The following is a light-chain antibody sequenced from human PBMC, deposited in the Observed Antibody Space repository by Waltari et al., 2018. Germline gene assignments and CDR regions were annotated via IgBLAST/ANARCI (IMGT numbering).Light chain of an antibody. Sequence: DIQMTQSPSSLSASVGERVTITCRASHSISGYLNWYQQKPGKAPKVLIYATSSLQSGVPSRFSGSGSGTDFTLTITSLQPEDFATYYCQQSYRTPPLTFGGGTKVEIK. CDR3: QQSYRTPPLT. V-gene: IGKV1-39*01. CDR1: HSISGY. J-gene: IGKJ4*01. CDR2: ATS.